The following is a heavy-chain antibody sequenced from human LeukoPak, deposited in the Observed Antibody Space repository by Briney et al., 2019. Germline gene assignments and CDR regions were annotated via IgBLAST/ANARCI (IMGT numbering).Heavy chain of an antibody. Sequence: GGSLRLSCAASGFTFSSYAMSWVRQAPGKGLEWVSAISGNGGTTYYADSVKGRFTISRDNAKNSLYLQMNSLRAEDTAVYYCAELGITMIGGVWGKGTTVTISS. V-gene: IGHV3-23*01. CDR2: ISGNGGTT. J-gene: IGHJ6*04. CDR1: GFTFSSYA. CDR3: AELGITMIGGV. D-gene: IGHD3-10*02.